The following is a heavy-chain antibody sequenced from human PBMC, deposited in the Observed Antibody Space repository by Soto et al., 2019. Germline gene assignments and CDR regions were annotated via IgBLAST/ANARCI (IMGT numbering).Heavy chain of an antibody. CDR1: GGSFSGYY. CDR3: ARWGDWMQQVL. V-gene: IGHV4-34*01. D-gene: IGHD5-18*01. Sequence: QVQLQQWGAGLLKPSETLSLTCAVYGGSFSGYYWSWIRQPPGKGLEWIGEINHSGSTNYNPSLKSRVTISVDTSKNQFSLKLNSVTAADTAVYYCARWGDWMQQVLWGQGTLVTVSS. J-gene: IGHJ4*02. CDR2: INHSGST.